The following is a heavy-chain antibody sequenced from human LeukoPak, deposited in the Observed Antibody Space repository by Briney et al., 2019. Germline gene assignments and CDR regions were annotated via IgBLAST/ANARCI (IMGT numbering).Heavy chain of an antibody. J-gene: IGHJ5*02. CDR3: ARDLHYYGSGP. V-gene: IGHV3-21*01. CDR2: ISGTSSYM. CDR1: GFNFRDYS. D-gene: IGHD3-10*01. Sequence: GGSLRLSCVAFGFNFRDYSMNWVRQAPGKGLDWVSGISGTSSYMYYGDSVKGRFTVSRDNAKNSLYLQMESLRVEDTAVYYCARDLHYYGSGPWGQGTLVTVSS.